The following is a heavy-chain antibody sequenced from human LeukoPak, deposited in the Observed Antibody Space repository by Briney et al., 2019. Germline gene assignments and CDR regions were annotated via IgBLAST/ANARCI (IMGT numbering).Heavy chain of an antibody. D-gene: IGHD2-21*01. CDR1: RFTFSTYS. J-gene: IGHJ3*02. Sequence: GGSLRLSCAASRFTFSTYSMNWVRQAPGKGLEGVSSISSRSTYIYYADSVKGRFTISRDNAKNSLYLQMNNLRAEDTAMFYCATSMAQDVDAFHIWGQGTMVTVSS. CDR3: ATSMAQDVDAFHI. V-gene: IGHV3-21*01. CDR2: ISSRSTYI.